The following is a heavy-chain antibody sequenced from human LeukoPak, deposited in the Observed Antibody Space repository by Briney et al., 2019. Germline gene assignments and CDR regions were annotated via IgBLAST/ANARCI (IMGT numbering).Heavy chain of an antibody. J-gene: IGHJ4*02. CDR2: VDVHGQGT. CDR1: GFTFSSYW. D-gene: IGHD6-13*01. Sequence: PGGSLRLSCAASGFTFSSYWMHWVRQAPGKGPVWVSRVDVHGQGTAYADSVKGRFTISRDNSKNTLYLQMNSLRAEDTAVYYCARDPFEGAAAGLFDYWGQGALVTVSS. CDR3: ARDPFEGAAAGLFDY. V-gene: IGHV3-74*01.